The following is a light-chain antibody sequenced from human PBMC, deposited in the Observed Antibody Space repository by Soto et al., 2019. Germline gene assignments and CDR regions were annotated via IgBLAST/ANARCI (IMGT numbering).Light chain of an antibody. V-gene: IGLV2-14*03. Sequence: QSVLTQPASVSGSPGQSITISCTGSSSDVGLYNYVSWYQQHPGKAPKLMLYDVNDRPSGVSDRFSGSKSGNTASLTISGLQADDEADYFCSSYTRDTTHVVFGGGTKLTVL. CDR1: SSDVGLYNY. J-gene: IGLJ2*01. CDR2: DVN. CDR3: SSYTRDTTHVV.